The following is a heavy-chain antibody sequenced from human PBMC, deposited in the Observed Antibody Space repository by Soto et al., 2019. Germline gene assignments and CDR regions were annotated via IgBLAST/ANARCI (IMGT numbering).Heavy chain of an antibody. J-gene: IGHJ4*02. CDR1: GDSISGGNYY. CDR2: IYYTGTT. D-gene: IGHD3-3*01. CDR3: ARRPISLEMATIHPFDY. Sequence: PSETLSLTCTVSGDSISGGNYYWTWIRQHPGRGLEWIGYIYYTGTTHYSPSLQSRVTMSVDKSKNQFSLKLSSVTAADTAVYYCARRPISLEMATIHPFDYWGQGTLVTVSS. V-gene: IGHV4-31*03.